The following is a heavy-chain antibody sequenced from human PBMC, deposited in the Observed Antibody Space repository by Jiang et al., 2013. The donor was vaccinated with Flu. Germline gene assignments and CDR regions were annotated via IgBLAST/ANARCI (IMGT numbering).Heavy chain of an antibody. J-gene: IGHJ1*01. D-gene: IGHD3-3*01. CDR1: GFTLTSYA. V-gene: IGHV3-23*04. Sequence: QLVESGGGLVQPGGSLRLSCAASGFTLTSYAMSWIRQVPGKGLEWVSYISTGGNVHYADSVRGRFTSSRDLSKKTLYLQMNGLRAEDTAKYYCVRDRVDFYESWGQGTLVTVSS. CDR3: VRDRVDFYES. CDR2: ISTGGNV.